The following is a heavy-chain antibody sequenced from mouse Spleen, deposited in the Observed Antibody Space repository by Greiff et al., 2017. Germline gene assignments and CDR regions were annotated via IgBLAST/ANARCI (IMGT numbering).Heavy chain of an antibody. Sequence: QVQLQQSGPELVKPGASVRISCKASGYTFTSYYIHWVKQRPGQGLEWIGWIYPGNVNTKYNEKFKGKATLTADKSSSTAYMQLSSLTSEDSAVYFCASGAFETGFDYWGQGTTLTVSS. CDR1: GYTFTSYY. D-gene: IGHD4-1*01. J-gene: IGHJ2*01. CDR2: IYPGNVNT. V-gene: IGHV1S56*01. CDR3: ASGAFETGFDY.